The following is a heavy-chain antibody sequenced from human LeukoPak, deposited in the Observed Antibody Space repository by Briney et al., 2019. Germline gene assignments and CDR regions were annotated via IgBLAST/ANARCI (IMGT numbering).Heavy chain of an antibody. Sequence: SETLSLTCAVYGGSFSGYYWSWIRQPPGKGLEWTGEINHSGSTNYNPSLKSRVTISVDTSKNQFSLKLSSVTAADTAVYYRARGPGDYVWGSYRPFDYWGQGTLVTVSS. J-gene: IGHJ4*02. CDR1: GGSFSGYY. D-gene: IGHD3-16*02. CDR2: INHSGST. V-gene: IGHV4-34*01. CDR3: ARGPGDYVWGSYRPFDY.